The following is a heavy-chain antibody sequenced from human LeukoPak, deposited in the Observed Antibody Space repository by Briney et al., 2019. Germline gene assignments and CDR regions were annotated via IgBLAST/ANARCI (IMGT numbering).Heavy chain of an antibody. CDR1: GFTFTTYT. J-gene: IGHJ4*02. CDR2: ISAGAVTT. CDR3: AKPSSGNYPPTGY. Sequence: GGSLRLSCAASGFTFTTYTMTWVRQAPGKGLEWVSAISAGAVTTYYADSVKGRFTISRDNSKNTLYLQMNSLRAEDTAVYYCAKPSSGNYPPTGYWGQGTLVTVSS. V-gene: IGHV3-23*01. D-gene: IGHD1-26*01.